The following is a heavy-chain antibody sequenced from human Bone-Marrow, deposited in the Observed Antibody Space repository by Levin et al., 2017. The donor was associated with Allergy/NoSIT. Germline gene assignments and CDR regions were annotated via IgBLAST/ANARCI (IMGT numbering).Heavy chain of an antibody. CDR3: ARDKGYEVDSAMNDAFDI. J-gene: IGHJ3*02. CDR1: GLTFEDYA. V-gene: IGHV3-9*01. D-gene: IGHD5-18*01. Sequence: AGGSLRLSCVASGLTFEDYAMHWVRQAPGKGLECVSSISWNSRSIRYADSVKGRFTVSRDNAKNSLYLQMDSLRPEDTALYFCARDKGYEVDSAMNDAFDIWGQGTMVTVSS. CDR2: ISWNSRSI.